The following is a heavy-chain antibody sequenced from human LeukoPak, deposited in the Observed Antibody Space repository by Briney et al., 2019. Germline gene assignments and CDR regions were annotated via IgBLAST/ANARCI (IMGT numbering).Heavy chain of an antibody. CDR3: AKGYNGAWYSWFDP. D-gene: IGHD6-19*01. Sequence: GGSLRLSCAASGFTFSNYAMSWVRQAPGKGLEWVSAISGSGGSTYYADSVKGRFTISRDNSKNTLYLQMNSLRAEDAAVYYCAKGYNGAWYSWFDPWGQGTLVTVSS. J-gene: IGHJ5*02. V-gene: IGHV3-23*01. CDR2: ISGSGGST. CDR1: GFTFSNYA.